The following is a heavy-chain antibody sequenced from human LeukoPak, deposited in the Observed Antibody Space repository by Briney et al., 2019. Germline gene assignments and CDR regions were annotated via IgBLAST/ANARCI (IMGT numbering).Heavy chain of an antibody. CDR1: GYTFTSYD. CDR2: MNPHSGNT. Sequence: GASVKVSCKASGYTFTSYDINWVRQATGQGLEWMGWMNPHSGNTGYAQKFQGRVTMTRNTSISTAYMELSSLRSEDTAVYYCARAYYDSSGYYYWGQGTLVTVSS. CDR3: ARAYYDSSGYYY. J-gene: IGHJ4*02. V-gene: IGHV1-8*01. D-gene: IGHD3-22*01.